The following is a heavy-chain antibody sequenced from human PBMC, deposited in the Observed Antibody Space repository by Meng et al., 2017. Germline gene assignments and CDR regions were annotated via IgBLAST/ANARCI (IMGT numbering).Heavy chain of an antibody. V-gene: IGHV3-23*01. CDR1: GFTFSSYA. Sequence: GESLKIFCAASGFTFSSYAMSWVRQAPGKGPEWVSAISGSGGGTYYADSVKGRFTISRDNSKNTLYLQMNSLRAEDTAVYYCAKSLNCSGGSCYEAAFDYWGQGNPVT. D-gene: IGHD2-15*01. J-gene: IGHJ4*02. CDR2: ISGSGGGT. CDR3: AKSLNCSGGSCYEAAFDY.